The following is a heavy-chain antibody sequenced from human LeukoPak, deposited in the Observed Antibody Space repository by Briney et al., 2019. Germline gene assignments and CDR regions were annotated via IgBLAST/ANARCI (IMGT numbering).Heavy chain of an antibody. CDR2: INQDGSEK. J-gene: IGHJ4*02. CDR3: ARDRVFTSFDY. D-gene: IGHD2-8*01. Sequence: GGSLRLSCAASGFPLRKSWMQWVRQPPGHGQEWVGDINQDGSEKYYVDSVKGRFTISRVTTKNSLHLQMNSLRAEDTAVYYCARDRVFTSFDYWGQGILVTVSS. CDR1: GFPLRKSW. V-gene: IGHV3-7*01.